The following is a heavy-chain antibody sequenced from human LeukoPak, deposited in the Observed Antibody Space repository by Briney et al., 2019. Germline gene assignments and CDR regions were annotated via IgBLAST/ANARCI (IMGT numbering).Heavy chain of an antibody. CDR3: TTWRGADFDV. CDR2: IKSKTDGETR. J-gene: IGHJ3*01. V-gene: IGHV3-15*01. CDR1: GFTFSNAW. D-gene: IGHD3-3*01. Sequence: GGSLRLSCTASGFTFSNAWMSWVRQTPGKGLEWVGRIKSKTDGETRDYAGSVKDRFTISRDDSNNTLYLQMNSLKTEDTAIYYCTTWRGADFDVWGQGTMVTVSS.